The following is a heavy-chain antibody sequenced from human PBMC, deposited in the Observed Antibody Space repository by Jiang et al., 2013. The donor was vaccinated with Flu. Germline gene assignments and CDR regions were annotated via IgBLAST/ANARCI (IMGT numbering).Heavy chain of an antibody. CDR1: GLTFSRYA. CDR3: ASGYIAVAGGEYFQH. V-gene: IGHV3-23*04. J-gene: IGHJ1*01. D-gene: IGHD6-19*01. Sequence: VQLVESGGGLVQPGGSLRLSCAASGLTFSRYAMSWVRQAPGKGLEWVSTISGSGGSTYYADSVKGRFTISRDNSKNTLYLQINSLRAEDTAVYYCASGYIAVAGGEYFQHWGQGTLVTVSS. CDR2: ISGSGGST.